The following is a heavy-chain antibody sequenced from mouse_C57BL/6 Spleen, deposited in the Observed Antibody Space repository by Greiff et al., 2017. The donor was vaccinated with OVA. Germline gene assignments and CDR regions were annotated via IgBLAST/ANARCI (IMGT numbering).Heavy chain of an antibody. D-gene: IGHD1-1*01. CDR2: IYPGDGDT. Sequence: QVQLQQSGPELVKPGASVKISCKASGYAFSSSWMNWVKQRPGKGLEWIGRIYPGDGDTNYNGKFKGKATLTADKSSSTAYMQLSSLTSDDSAVYGCAITTVVATDYWGQGTTLTVSS. J-gene: IGHJ2*01. V-gene: IGHV1-82*01. CDR1: GYAFSSSW. CDR3: AITTVVATDY.